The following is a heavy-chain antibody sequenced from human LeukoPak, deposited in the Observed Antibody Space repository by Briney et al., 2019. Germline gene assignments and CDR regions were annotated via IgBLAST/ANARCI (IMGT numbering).Heavy chain of an antibody. J-gene: IGHJ4*02. CDR1: GGTFSSYT. V-gene: IGHV1-69*02. Sequence: ASVKVSCKASGGTFSSYTISWVRQAPGQGLEWMGRFIPILGIANYAQKFQGRVTITADKSTSTAYMELSSLRSEDTAVYYCARVRYCSGGSCSPDFDYWGQGTLVTVSS. CDR2: FIPILGIA. D-gene: IGHD2-15*01. CDR3: ARVRYCSGGSCSPDFDY.